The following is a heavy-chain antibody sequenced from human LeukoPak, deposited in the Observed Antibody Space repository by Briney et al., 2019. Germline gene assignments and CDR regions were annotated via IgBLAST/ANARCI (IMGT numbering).Heavy chain of an antibody. J-gene: IGHJ4*02. D-gene: IGHD5-12*01. CDR1: GYTFTGYY. V-gene: IGHV1-2*02. CDR2: INPNSGAT. CDR3: ARSGITTIPNFDY. Sequence: ASVKVSCKASGYTFTGYYMHCVRQAPGQGLGWMGWINPNSGATNNAQKFQGSVTVSRDTSISTVYMELSKLRSDDTAVYYCARSGITTIPNFDYWGQGTLVTVSS.